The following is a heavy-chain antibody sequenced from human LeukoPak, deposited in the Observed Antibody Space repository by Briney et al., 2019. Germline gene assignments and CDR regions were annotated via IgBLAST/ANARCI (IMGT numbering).Heavy chain of an antibody. D-gene: IGHD2-2*03. V-gene: IGHV1-69*05. CDR1: TFIXXA. CDR2: IIPFFRRP. CDR3: ARVWARLDSTNAFDL. Sequence: TFIXXAXXXVRQAPXXGLXXXGXIIPFFRRPNYAQKFQGRVTITTDESKSTAYMELSRLRAEDTAVYYSARVWARLDSTNAFDLWGQGTMVTVSS. J-gene: IGHJ3*01.